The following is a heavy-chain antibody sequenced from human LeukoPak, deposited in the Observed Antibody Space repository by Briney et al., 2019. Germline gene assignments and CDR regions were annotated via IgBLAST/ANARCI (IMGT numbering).Heavy chain of an antibody. J-gene: IGHJ4*02. V-gene: IGHV3-23*01. CDR3: AKYTSGTSYRGLDQ. D-gene: IGHD3-10*01. CDR2: IIGSAVNT. Sequence: TGGSLRLSCGASGLTVSSYAMSWVRQAPGKGVEWVSTIIGSAVNTYYADSVKGRFTISRDDSKNTVYLQMNSLRAEDTAVYSCAKYTSGTSYRGLDQWGQGSLVTVSS. CDR1: GLTVSSYA.